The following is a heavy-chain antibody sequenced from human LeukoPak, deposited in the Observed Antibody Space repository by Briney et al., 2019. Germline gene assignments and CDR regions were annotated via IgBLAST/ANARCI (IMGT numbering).Heavy chain of an antibody. J-gene: IGHJ4*02. CDR2: ITSGTTYI. V-gene: IGHV3-21*01. CDR1: GFTFSDYN. D-gene: IGHD6-6*01. Sequence: RGSLRLSCAASGFTFSDYNMNWVRQSPEKGLEWVSSITSGTTYIYYADSVRGRFTLSRDNTKNSLYLQMNSLRAEDTAVYYCARWPYSSSYFDYWGQGTLVTVSS. CDR3: ARWPYSSSYFDY.